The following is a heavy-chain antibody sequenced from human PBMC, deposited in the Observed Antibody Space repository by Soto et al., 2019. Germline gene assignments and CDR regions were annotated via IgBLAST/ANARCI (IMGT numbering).Heavy chain of an antibody. V-gene: IGHV3-9*01. J-gene: IGHJ4*02. D-gene: IGHD3-16*01. CDR3: AISQDRGGRTTFIY. CDR2: INWKSDI. Sequence: RRLSCAVAGFTFDDNAMHLVRQAPEKGLEWVSGINWKSDIGYADSVKGRFTISRDNAENSLYLQMNSLRAEDTALYYCAISQDRGGRTTFIYWGQGTQVTVSS. CDR1: GFTFDDNA.